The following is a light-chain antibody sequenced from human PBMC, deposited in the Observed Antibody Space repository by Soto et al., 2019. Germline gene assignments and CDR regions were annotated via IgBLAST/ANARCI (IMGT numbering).Light chain of an antibody. CDR3: SSYTTNITPVV. V-gene: IGLV2-14*02. CDR1: SGDVGNYDL. Sequence: QSALTQPASVSGSPGQSITISCTGSSGDVGNYDLVSWYQQIPGKAPQLMISEVTNRPSGVSNRFSGSKSGNTASLTISGLQAEDEVDYYCSSYTTNITPVVFGGGTKLTVL. CDR2: EVT. J-gene: IGLJ2*01.